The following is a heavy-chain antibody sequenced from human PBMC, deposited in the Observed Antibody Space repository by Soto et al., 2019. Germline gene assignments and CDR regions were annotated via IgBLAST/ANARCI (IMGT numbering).Heavy chain of an antibody. D-gene: IGHD4-17*01. CDR2: INSDGSST. CDR3: AREDPFAAETKEPHFDY. J-gene: IGHJ4*02. V-gene: IGHV3-74*01. CDR1: GFTFSSYW. Sequence: HLGGSLRLSCAASGFTFSSYWMHWVRQAPGKGLVWVSRINSDGSSTSYADSVKGRFTISRDNAKNTLYLQMNSLRVEDTAAYYCAREDPFAAETKEPHFDYWGQGILVTVSS.